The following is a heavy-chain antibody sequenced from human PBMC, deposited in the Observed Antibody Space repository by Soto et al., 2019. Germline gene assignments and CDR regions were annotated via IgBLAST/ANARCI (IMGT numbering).Heavy chain of an antibody. J-gene: IGHJ4*02. CDR1: GYSFTSYW. D-gene: IGHD3-22*01. V-gene: IGHV5-51*01. CDR2: IYPGDSDT. Sequence: GESLKISCKGSGYSFTSYWIGWVRQMPGKGLEWMGIIYPGDSDTRYSPSFQGQVTISADKSISTAYLQWSSLKASDTAMYYCARSSYYYDSSGYYPAAGIDYWGQGTLVTVSS. CDR3: ARSSYYYDSSGYYPAAGIDY.